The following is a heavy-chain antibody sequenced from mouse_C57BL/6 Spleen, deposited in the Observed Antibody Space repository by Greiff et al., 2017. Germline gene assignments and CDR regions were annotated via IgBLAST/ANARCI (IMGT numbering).Heavy chain of an antibody. V-gene: IGHV5-6*01. D-gene: IGHD1-1*01. Sequence: EVQLVESGGDLVKPGGSLKLSCAASGFTFSSYGMSWVRQTPDKRLEWVATISSGGSYTYYPDSVKGRFTISRDNAKNTLYLQMSSLKSEDTAMYYAARLYYGSSDYFDDWGQGTTLTVSS. CDR2: ISSGGSYT. CDR3: ARLYYGSSDYFDD. CDR1: GFTFSSYG. J-gene: IGHJ2*01.